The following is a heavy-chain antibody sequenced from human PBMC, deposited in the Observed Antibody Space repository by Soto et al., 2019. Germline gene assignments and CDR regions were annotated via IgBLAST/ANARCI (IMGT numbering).Heavy chain of an antibody. D-gene: IGHD5-12*01. Sequence: SVKVSCKASGGTFSSYAISWVRQAPGQGLEWMGGIIPIFGTANYAQKFQGRVTITADESTSTAYMELSSLRSEDTAVYYCARSLGSGYDYYYYYGMDVWGQGTTVTVSS. V-gene: IGHV1-69*13. CDR2: IIPIFGTA. J-gene: IGHJ6*02. CDR1: GGTFSSYA. CDR3: ARSLGSGYDYYYYYGMDV.